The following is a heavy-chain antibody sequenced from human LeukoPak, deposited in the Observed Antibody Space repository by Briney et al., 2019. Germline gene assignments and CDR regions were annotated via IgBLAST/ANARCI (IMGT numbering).Heavy chain of an antibody. CDR1: GFTFSSYW. J-gene: IGHJ3*02. V-gene: IGHV3-7*01. CDR3: ARVRGTHTVVVTARPNDAFDI. D-gene: IGHD2-21*02. CDR2: IKQDGSEK. Sequence: RGGSLRLSCAASGFTFSSYWMSWVRQAPGKGLEWVANIKQDGSEKYYVDSVKGRFTISRDNSKNTLYLQMNSLRAEDTAVYYCARVRGTHTVVVTARPNDAFDIWGQGTMVTVSS.